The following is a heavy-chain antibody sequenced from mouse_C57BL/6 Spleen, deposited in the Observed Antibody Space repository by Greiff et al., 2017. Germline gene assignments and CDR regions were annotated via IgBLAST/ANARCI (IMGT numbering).Heavy chain of an antibody. J-gene: IGHJ4*01. CDR1: GFTFRDYG. CDR3: ARNYYGNYWYAMDY. V-gene: IGHV5-17*01. CDR2: ISSGSSTI. Sequence: EVHLVESGGGLVKPGGSLKLSCAASGFTFRDYGMHWVRQAPEKGLEWVAYISSGSSTIYYADPVKGRFTISRDNAKNTLFLQMTSLRSEDTAMYYCARNYYGNYWYAMDYWGQGTSVTVSS. D-gene: IGHD2-1*01.